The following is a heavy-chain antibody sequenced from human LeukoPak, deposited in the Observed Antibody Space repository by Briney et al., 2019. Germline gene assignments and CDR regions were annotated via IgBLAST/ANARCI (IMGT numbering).Heavy chain of an antibody. Sequence: PSETLSLTCTVSGGSISTYYWSWIRQPPGKGLEWIGYIYYSGSTNYNPSLKSRVTISVDTSKNQFSLKLSSVTAADTAVYYCARDDYSNYEDGMDVWGQGTTVTVSS. V-gene: IGHV4-59*01. J-gene: IGHJ6*02. CDR3: ARDDYSNYEDGMDV. D-gene: IGHD4-4*01. CDR1: GGSISTYY. CDR2: IYYSGST.